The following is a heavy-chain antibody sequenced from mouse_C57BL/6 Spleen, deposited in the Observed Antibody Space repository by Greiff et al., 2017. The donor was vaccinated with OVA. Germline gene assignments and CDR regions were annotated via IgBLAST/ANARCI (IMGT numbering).Heavy chain of an antibody. D-gene: IGHD4-1*01. CDR2: ISNLAYSI. Sequence: EVQGVESGGGLVQPGGSLKLSCAASGFTFSDYGMAWVRQAPRKGPEWVAFISNLAYSIYYADTVTGRFTISRENAKNTLYLEMSSLRSEDTAMYYCARQGELGRGYFDVWGTGTTVTVSS. J-gene: IGHJ1*03. V-gene: IGHV5-15*01. CDR1: GFTFSDYG. CDR3: ARQGELGRGYFDV.